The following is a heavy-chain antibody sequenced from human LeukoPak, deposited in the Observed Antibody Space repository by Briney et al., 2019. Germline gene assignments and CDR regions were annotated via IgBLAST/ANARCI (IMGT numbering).Heavy chain of an antibody. J-gene: IGHJ5*02. CDR3: ARGEQWLAINWFDP. D-gene: IGHD6-19*01. V-gene: IGHV3-53*05. CDR2: IYSGGST. Sequence: GGSLRLSCAASGFTVSSNYMSWVRQAPGKGLEWVSVIYSGGSTYYADSVKGRFTISRDNSKNTLYLQMNSLRSEDTAVYYCARGEQWLAINWFDPWGQGTLVTVSS. CDR1: GFTVSSNY.